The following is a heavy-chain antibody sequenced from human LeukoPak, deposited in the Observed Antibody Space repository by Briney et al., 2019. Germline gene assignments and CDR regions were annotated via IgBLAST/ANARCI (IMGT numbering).Heavy chain of an antibody. D-gene: IGHD6-13*01. J-gene: IGHJ5*02. CDR2: IYYSGST. CDR1: GGSISSSSYY. V-gene: IGHV4-39*01. CDR3: AGLYRPAAGTGWFDP. Sequence: PSETLSLTCTVSGGSISSSSYYWGWIRQPPGKGLEWIGSIYYSGSTYYNPSLKSRVTISVDTSKNQFSLKLSSVTAADTAVYYCAGLYRPAAGTGWFDPWGQGTLVTVSS.